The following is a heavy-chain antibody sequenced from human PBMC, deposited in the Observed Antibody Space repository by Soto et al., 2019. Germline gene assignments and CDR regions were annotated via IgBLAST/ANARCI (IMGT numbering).Heavy chain of an antibody. D-gene: IGHD2-2*02. CDR2: INHSGST. CDR1: GGSFSGYY. V-gene: IGHV4-34*01. Sequence: PSETLSLTCAVYGGSFSGYYWSWIRQPPGKGLEWIGEINHSGSTNYNPSLKSRVTISVDTSKNQFSLKLSSVTAADTAVYYCARDGSSTSCYTDVCGWFDPWRQGTLVTVSS. CDR3: ARDGSSTSCYTDVCGWFDP. J-gene: IGHJ5*02.